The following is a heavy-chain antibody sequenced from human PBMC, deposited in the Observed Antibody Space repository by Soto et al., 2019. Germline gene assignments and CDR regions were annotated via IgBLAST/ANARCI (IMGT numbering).Heavy chain of an antibody. Sequence: GASVKVSCKASGGTFSSYAISWVRQAPGQGLEWMGGIIPIFGTANYAQKFQGRVTITADESTSTAYMELSSLRSEDTAVYYCARVIYDSSGYYSYNWFDPWGQGTLVTVSS. J-gene: IGHJ5*02. D-gene: IGHD3-22*01. CDR1: GGTFSSYA. CDR2: IIPIFGTA. CDR3: ARVIYDSSGYYSYNWFDP. V-gene: IGHV1-69*13.